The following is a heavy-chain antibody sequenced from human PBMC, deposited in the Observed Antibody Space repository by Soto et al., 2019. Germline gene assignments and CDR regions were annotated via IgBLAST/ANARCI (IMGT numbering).Heavy chain of an antibody. D-gene: IGHD2-2*01. J-gene: IGHJ3*02. CDR3: ARTGPADILALDI. V-gene: IGHV3-23*01. CDR1: AFTFSSYA. CDR2: VSRSGGTT. Sequence: AQVLQFGGGLVQPGGSLSLSCATSAFTFSSYAMTWVRQTPGKGLEWVSTVSRSGGTTYYPDSVKARFTISRDNPKNTLGLQMDSLRVEDTAIYYCARTGPADILALDIWGQGAMVTVSS.